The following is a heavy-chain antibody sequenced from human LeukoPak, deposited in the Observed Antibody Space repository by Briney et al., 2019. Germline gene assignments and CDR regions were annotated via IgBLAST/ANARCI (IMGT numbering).Heavy chain of an antibody. D-gene: IGHD6-13*01. CDR1: GGSISSSSYY. CDR2: IYYSGST. Sequence: SETLSHTCTVSGGSISSSSYYWGWIRQPPGKGLEWIGSIYYSGSTYYNPSLKSRVTISVDTSKNQFSLKLSSVTAADTAVYYCARARGPPRKQQLVEWCFDYWGQGTLVTVSS. V-gene: IGHV4-39*07. CDR3: ARARGPPRKQQLVEWCFDY. J-gene: IGHJ4*02.